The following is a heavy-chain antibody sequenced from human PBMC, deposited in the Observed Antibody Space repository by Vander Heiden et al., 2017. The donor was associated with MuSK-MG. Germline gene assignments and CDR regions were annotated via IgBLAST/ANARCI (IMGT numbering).Heavy chain of an antibody. Sequence: QLQLQESGPGLVKPSETLSPTCTVSGGSISSSSYYWGWISQPPGKGLQWMGSISYSVSTYYNTSLKRRDTISVDTSKTQFSLKLTSVTAADTDVYYCSRLDYLSAFDICGQCRMVTMSS. J-gene: IGHJ3*02. V-gene: IGHV4-39*07. D-gene: IGHD5-12*01. CDR1: GGSISSSSYY. CDR2: ISYSVST. CDR3: SRLDYLSAFDI.